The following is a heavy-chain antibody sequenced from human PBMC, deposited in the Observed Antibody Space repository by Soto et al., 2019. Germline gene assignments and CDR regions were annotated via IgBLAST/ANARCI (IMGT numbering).Heavy chain of an antibody. CDR2: IYPGDSDT. Sequence: ESLKISFKGSGYSFTSYWIGWVRQIPGKGLEWMGIIYPGDSDTRYSPSFQGQVTISADKSISTAYLQWSSLKASDTAMYYCARHKRNYYDSSGFYYGMDVWGQGTTVTVSS. D-gene: IGHD3-22*01. J-gene: IGHJ6*02. CDR1: GYSFTSYW. V-gene: IGHV5-51*01. CDR3: ARHKRNYYDSSGFYYGMDV.